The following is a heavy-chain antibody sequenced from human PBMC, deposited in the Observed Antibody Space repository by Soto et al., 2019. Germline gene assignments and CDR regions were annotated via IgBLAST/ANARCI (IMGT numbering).Heavy chain of an antibody. Sequence: SETLSLTCTVSGGSISSYYWSWIRQPPGKGLEWIGYFYYSGSTHYTPSLKCRVTISVDTSKNQFSLKLSSVTAADTAVYYCARFPAAGAFDYWGQGTLVTVSS. J-gene: IGHJ4*02. CDR1: GGSISSYY. CDR3: ARFPAAGAFDY. CDR2: FYYSGST. V-gene: IGHV4-59*08. D-gene: IGHD6-13*01.